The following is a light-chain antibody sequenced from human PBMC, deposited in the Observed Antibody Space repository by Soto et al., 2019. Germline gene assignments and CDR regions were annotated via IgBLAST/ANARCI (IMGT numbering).Light chain of an antibody. J-gene: IGKJ5*01. Sequence: EIVLTQSPGTLSLSPGERATLSCRASQSVSTNLAWYQQKPGQAPSLLIYGTSSRATGIPDRFSGSGSGTDFTLTISSLEPEDFAVYYCQQRSNWPPATFGQGTRLEIK. V-gene: IGKV3-11*01. CDR1: QSVSTN. CDR2: GTS. CDR3: QQRSNWPPAT.